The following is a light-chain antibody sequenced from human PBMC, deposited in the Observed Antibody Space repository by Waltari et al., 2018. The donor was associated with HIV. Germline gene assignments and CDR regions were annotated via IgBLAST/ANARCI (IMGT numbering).Light chain of an antibody. J-gene: IGKJ1*01. CDR1: QSVSSN. CDR2: GAS. Sequence: EKVMPQSPATLSVSPGERATLSCRASQSVSSNLAWYQQKPGQAPRLLIYGASIRATGIPGRFSGSGSGTEFTLTISSLQSEDFAVYYCQQYNNWLRTFGQGTKVEIK. CDR3: QQYNNWLRT. V-gene: IGKV3-15*01.